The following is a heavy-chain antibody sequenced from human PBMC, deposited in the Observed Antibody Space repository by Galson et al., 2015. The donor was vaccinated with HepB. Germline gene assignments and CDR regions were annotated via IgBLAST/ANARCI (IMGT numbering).Heavy chain of an antibody. Sequence: SLRLSCAASGFTFSSYGMHWVRQAPGKGLEWVAVISYDGTNEYYADSVKGRFTISRDNSKNTLYLQMNSLRAEDTAVYYCEKIGRGMVRGLTNDCWGQGTLVTVSS. CDR1: GFTFSSYG. CDR2: ISYDGTNE. D-gene: IGHD3-10*01. V-gene: IGHV3-30*18. CDR3: EKIGRGMVRGLTNDC. J-gene: IGHJ4*02.